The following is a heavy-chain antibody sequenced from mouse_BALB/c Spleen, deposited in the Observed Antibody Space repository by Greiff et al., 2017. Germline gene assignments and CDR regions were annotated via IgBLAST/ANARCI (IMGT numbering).Heavy chain of an antibody. V-gene: IGHV5-4*02. J-gene: IGHJ3*01. Sequence: EVNVVESGGGLVKPGGSLKLSCAASGFTFSDYYMYWVRQTPEKRLEWVATISDGGSYTYYPDSVKGRFTISRDNAKNNLYLQMSSLKSEDTAMYYCARGDGYYVAWFAYWGQGTLVTVSA. CDR2: ISDGGSYT. D-gene: IGHD2-3*01. CDR3: ARGDGYYVAWFAY. CDR1: GFTFSDYY.